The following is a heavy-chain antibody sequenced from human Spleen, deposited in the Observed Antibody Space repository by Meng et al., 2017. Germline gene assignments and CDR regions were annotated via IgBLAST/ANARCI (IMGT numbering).Heavy chain of an antibody. CDR3: ARGLGHFWSGYSYGMDV. V-gene: IGHV4-4*07. CDR2: IYSSGST. J-gene: IGHJ6*02. D-gene: IGHD3-3*02. CDR1: GGSISSYY. Sequence: GSLRLSCTVSGGSISSYYWSWIRQPAAKGLEWIGRIYSSGSTNYNPSLKSRVTMSEDTSKNHFSLKLSSVTAADTAVYYCARGLGHFWSGYSYGMDVWGQGTTVTVS.